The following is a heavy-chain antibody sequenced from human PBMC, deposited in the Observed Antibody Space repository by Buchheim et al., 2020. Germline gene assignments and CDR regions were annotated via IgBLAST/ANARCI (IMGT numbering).Heavy chain of an antibody. CDR3: ARDYYDSSGPRGPDY. CDR2: ISSGSSYI. J-gene: IGHJ4*02. CDR1: GFTFSTYR. D-gene: IGHD3-22*01. Sequence: EVQLVESGGGLVKPGGSLRLSCAASGFTFSTYRMNWVRQAPGKGLELVSSISSGSSYIDYADSVKGRFTISRDNAKNSLYLQMNSLTAHDTAVYYCARDYYDSSGPRGPDYWGQGTL. V-gene: IGHV3-21*02.